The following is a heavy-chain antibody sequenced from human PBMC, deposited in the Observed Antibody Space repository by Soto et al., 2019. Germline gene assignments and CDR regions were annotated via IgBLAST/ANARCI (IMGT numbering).Heavy chain of an antibody. V-gene: IGHV3-53*01. Sequence: GGSLRLSCAASGFTVSSNYMSWVRQAPGKGLEWVSVIYSGGSTYYADSVKGRFTISRDNSKNTLYLQMNSLRAEDTAVYYCARVGYSSSSVHDAFDIWGQGTMVTVSS. J-gene: IGHJ3*02. CDR1: GFTVSSNY. CDR2: IYSGGST. D-gene: IGHD6-6*01. CDR3: ARVGYSSSSVHDAFDI.